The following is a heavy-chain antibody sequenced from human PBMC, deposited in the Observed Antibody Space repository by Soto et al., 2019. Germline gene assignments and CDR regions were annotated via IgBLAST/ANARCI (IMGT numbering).Heavy chain of an antibody. D-gene: IGHD6-13*01. CDR2: INHSGST. V-gene: IGHV4-34*01. J-gene: IGHJ3*01. CDR1: GGSFSGYY. Sequence: PSETLSLTCAVYGGSFSGYYWSWIRQPPGKGLEWIGEINHSGSTNYNPSLKSRVIISVDTSRNQFSLKLTSVTATDTAMYYCARHSPLAAGGAFEFWGQGMMVTVSS. CDR3: ARHSPLAAGGAFEF.